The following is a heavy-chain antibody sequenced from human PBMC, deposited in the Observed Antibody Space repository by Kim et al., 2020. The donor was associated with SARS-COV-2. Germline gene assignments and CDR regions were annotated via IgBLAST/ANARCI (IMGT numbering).Heavy chain of an antibody. V-gene: IGHV3-11*06. Sequence: YADSVKGRFTISRDNAKSSLSLQMDSLRVEDSAVYYCARGTHGGSWLIDYWGQGTLVIVAS. D-gene: IGHD3-16*01. CDR3: ARGTHGGSWLIDY. J-gene: IGHJ4*02.